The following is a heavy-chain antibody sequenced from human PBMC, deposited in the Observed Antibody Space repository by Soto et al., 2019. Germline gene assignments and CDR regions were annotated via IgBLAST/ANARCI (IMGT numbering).Heavy chain of an antibody. D-gene: IGHD5-12*01. Sequence: SENLSLTCNVSGGSINSYYWSWVRQPPGKGLEWIGYIYYSGTHNYNPSLESRLTISVDTSKNQFSLSLSSVTAADTAVYYCARVQMATLYFDYCGQGTLVTVSA. CDR1: GGSINSYY. CDR3: ARVQMATLYFDY. V-gene: IGHV4-59*01. J-gene: IGHJ4*02. CDR2: IYYSGTH.